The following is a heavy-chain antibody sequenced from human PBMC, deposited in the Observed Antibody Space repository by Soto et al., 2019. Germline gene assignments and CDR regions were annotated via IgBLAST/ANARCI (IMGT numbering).Heavy chain of an antibody. V-gene: IGHV3-7*01. Sequence: EVQLVESGGGLVQPGGSLRLSCAASGFSFNKYWMSWVRQAPGKGLEWVANIKEDGSEKYYVDSVKGRFTISRDNAKNSLYLQMNSLRAEDTAVYYCARDEFYDSSANDAFDIWGQGTMVTVSS. CDR3: ARDEFYDSSANDAFDI. CDR2: IKEDGSEK. D-gene: IGHD3-22*01. CDR1: GFSFNKYW. J-gene: IGHJ3*02.